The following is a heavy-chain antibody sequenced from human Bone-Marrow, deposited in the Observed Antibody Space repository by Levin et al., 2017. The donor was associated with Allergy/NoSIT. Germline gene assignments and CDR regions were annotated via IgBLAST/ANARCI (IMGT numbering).Heavy chain of an antibody. V-gene: IGHV3-7*01. CDR2: IKQDGSEK. CDR1: GFTFSSNW. Sequence: GGSLRLSCAASGFTFSSNWMSWVRQAPGKGLEWVPNIKQDGSEKYYVDSVKGRFPIPRDNAKNSLYLQMNSLRAEDKAVYYCARDLGTWQWLVKDYFDYWGQGTLVTVAS. D-gene: IGHD6-19*01. J-gene: IGHJ4*02. CDR3: ARDLGTWQWLVKDYFDY.